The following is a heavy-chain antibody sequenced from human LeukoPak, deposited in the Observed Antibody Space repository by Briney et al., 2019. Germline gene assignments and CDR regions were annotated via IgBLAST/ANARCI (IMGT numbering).Heavy chain of an antibody. V-gene: IGHV4-59*01. CDR2: IYYSGST. CDR1: GGSSSSYY. J-gene: IGHJ4*02. CDR3: ARDQVAGFDY. D-gene: IGHD6-19*01. Sequence: SETLSLTGTVSGGSSSSYYWSWIRQPPGKGLEWIGYIYYSGSTNYNPSLKSRVTISVDTSKNQFSLKLSSVTAADAAVYYCARDQVAGFDYWGQGTLVTVSS.